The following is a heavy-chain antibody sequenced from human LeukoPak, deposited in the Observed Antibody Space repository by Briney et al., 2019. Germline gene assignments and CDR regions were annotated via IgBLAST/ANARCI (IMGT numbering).Heavy chain of an antibody. D-gene: IGHD3-10*01. J-gene: IGHJ4*02. CDR1: GYTFTGYY. Sequence: ASVKVSCKASGYTFTGYYMHWVRQAPGQGLEWLGWINPNSGGTNYAQKFQGRVTMTRDTSISTAYMELSRLRSDDTAVYYCARDRSLELLWFGEASDYWGQGTLVTVSS. V-gene: IGHV1-2*02. CDR2: INPNSGGT. CDR3: ARDRSLELLWFGEASDY.